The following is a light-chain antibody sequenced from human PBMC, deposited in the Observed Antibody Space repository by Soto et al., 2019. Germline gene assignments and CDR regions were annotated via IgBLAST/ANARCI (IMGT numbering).Light chain of an antibody. V-gene: IGKV3D-20*02. CDR1: RSVSSSH. Sequence: VLPQSPATLSLSPGERATLSCGASRSVSSSHVAWYQQKPGQAPRLLIYDAYNRATGIPPRFSGSGSGTDFTLTISSLEPEDSAVYYCQQRHMWPITFGQGTRLEIK. CDR3: QQRHMWPIT. CDR2: DAY. J-gene: IGKJ5*01.